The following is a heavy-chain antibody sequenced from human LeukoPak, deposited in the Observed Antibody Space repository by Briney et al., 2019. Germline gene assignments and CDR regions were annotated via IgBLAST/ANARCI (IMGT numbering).Heavy chain of an antibody. CDR2: INPSGGTT. Sequence: GASVKVSCKASGYTFTGYYMHWVRQAPGQGLEWMGIINPSGGTTIYAQKFQGRVTMTRDTSTSTVYMELSSLRSEDTAVYYCARQRGGQYEDAFDIWGQGTVVTVSS. V-gene: IGHV1-46*01. CDR3: ARQRGGQYEDAFDI. D-gene: IGHD2-8*01. J-gene: IGHJ3*02. CDR1: GYTFTGYY.